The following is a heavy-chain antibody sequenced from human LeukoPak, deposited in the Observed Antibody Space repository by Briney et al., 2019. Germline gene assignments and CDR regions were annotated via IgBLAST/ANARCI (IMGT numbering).Heavy chain of an antibody. D-gene: IGHD3-10*01. V-gene: IGHV4-30-4*01. CDR1: GDSISSGGHY. J-gene: IGHJ4*02. CDR2: IYSNGGA. Sequence: SETLSLTCAVSGDSISSGGHYWTWFRQPPGKGLEWIGYIYSNGGAYYNPSLRARSTISLDTPTNQFSLRLNSVIAADTAVYYCARQIIRGNITVESYWGQGSLVTVSS. CDR3: ARQIIRGNITVESY.